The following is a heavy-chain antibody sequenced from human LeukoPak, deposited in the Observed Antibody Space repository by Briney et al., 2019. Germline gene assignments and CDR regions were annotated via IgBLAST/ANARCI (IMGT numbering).Heavy chain of an antibody. D-gene: IGHD6-13*01. CDR2: IYYSGTT. CDR3: ARGVYIAAAQYGY. V-gene: IGHV4-59*01. CDR1: GGSISSYY. Sequence: SETLSLTCTVSGGSISSYYWSWIRQPPGKGLEWIGYIYYSGTTNYNPSLKSRVTILVDTSKNQFSLKLSSVTAADTAVYYCARGVYIAAAQYGYWGQGTLVTVSS. J-gene: IGHJ4*02.